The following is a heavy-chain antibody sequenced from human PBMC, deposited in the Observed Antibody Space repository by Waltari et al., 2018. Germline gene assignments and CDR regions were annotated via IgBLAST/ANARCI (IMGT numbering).Heavy chain of an antibody. Sequence: EVQLVESGGGLVQPGGSLRLSCAASGFTLSSFWMNWVRQTPGKGRGWVAGRKQDGSEKDDADSGKGRFTIARDNAKNSLYLQMNSLRAEDTAVYYCATSGWYCFDYWGQGTLVTVSS. V-gene: IGHV3-7*01. CDR3: ATSGWYCFDY. J-gene: IGHJ4*02. CDR1: GFTLSSFW. CDR2: RKQDGSEK. D-gene: IGHD6-19*01.